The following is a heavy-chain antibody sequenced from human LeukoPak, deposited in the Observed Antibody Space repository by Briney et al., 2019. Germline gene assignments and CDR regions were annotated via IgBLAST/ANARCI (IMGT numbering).Heavy chain of an antibody. CDR1: GFTFSNYA. CDR2: IRSSGSGAST. J-gene: IGHJ5*02. D-gene: IGHD4-23*01. Sequence: GGSLRLSCAASGFTFSNYAMNWVRQAPGKGLEWVSVIRSSGSGASTYYADSVKGRFTISRDNAKNSVYLQMNSLRAEDTAVYYCARTVVTSLDPWGQGTLVTVSS. CDR3: ARTVVTSLDP. V-gene: IGHV3-23*01.